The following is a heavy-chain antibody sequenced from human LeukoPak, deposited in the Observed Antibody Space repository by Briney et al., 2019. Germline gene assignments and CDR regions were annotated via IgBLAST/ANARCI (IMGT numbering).Heavy chain of an antibody. J-gene: IGHJ4*02. D-gene: IGHD6-13*01. CDR1: GFTFSSYA. Sequence: GGSLRLSCAASGFTFSSYAMSWVRQAPGKGLEWVSAISGSGGSTYYADSVRGRFTISRDNSKNMLYLQMNSLRAEDTAVYYCAKDFVGSSWYGHFDYWGQGTLVTVSS. V-gene: IGHV3-23*01. CDR3: AKDFVGSSWYGHFDY. CDR2: ISGSGGST.